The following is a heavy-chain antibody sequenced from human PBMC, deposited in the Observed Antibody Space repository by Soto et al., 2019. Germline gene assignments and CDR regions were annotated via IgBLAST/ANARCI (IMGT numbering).Heavy chain of an antibody. CDR3: AKDLRAYYDTFDI. J-gene: IGHJ3*02. CDR2: ISYDGSNK. CDR1: GFTFSSYG. V-gene: IGHV3-30*18. D-gene: IGHD3-10*01. Sequence: GGSLRLSCAASGFTFSSYGMHWVRQAPGKGLEWVAVISYDGSNKYYADSVKGRFTISRDNSKNTLYLQMNSLRAEDTAVYYCAKDLRAYYDTFDIWGQGTMVTVSS.